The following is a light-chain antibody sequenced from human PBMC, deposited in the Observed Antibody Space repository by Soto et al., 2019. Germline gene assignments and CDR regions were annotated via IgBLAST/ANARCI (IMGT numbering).Light chain of an antibody. Sequence: EIVLTQSPDTLSLSPGERATLSCRASQSVTYDQLAWYQQTPGQAPRLLIYGASSRAAGIPDRFSGSGSGTDFTLTISRLEPEDFVVYHCQQYGDLPPTFGQGTKVDI. CDR1: QSVTYDQ. V-gene: IGKV3-20*01. CDR2: GAS. J-gene: IGKJ1*01. CDR3: QQYGDLPPT.